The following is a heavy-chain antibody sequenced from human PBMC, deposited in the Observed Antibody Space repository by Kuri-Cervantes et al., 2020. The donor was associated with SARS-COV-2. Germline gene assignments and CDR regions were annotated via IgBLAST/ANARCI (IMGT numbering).Heavy chain of an antibody. Sequence: SETLSLTCTVSGGSISSYYWSWIRQPAGKGLEWIGRIYTSGSTNYNPSLKSRVTMSVDTSKNQFSLKLSSVTAADTAVYYCARDRRIAVVNYYGMDVWGQGTTVTVSS. V-gene: IGHV4-4*07. J-gene: IGHJ6*01. CDR3: ARDRRIAVVNYYGMDV. CDR1: GGSISSYY. CDR2: IYTSGST. D-gene: IGHD6-19*01.